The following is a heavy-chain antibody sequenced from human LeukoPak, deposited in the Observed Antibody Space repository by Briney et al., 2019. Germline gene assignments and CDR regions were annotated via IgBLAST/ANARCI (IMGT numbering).Heavy chain of an antibody. J-gene: IGHJ4*02. Sequence: SETLSLTCTVSGGPISSYTGSWIRQPPGKGLEWIGYTYYSGNTNYNPSLKSRVTISVDTSKNQFSLKVSSVTAADTAVYYCARVFHDSSGYPLDYWGQGTLVTVSS. CDR2: TYYSGNT. CDR1: GGPISSYT. V-gene: IGHV4-59*01. D-gene: IGHD3-22*01. CDR3: ARVFHDSSGYPLDY.